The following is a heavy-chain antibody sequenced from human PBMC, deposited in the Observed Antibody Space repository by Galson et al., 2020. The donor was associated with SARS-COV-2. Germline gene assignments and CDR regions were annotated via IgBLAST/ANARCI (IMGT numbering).Heavy chain of an antibody. Sequence: SETLSLTCTVSGGSISSYYWSWIRQPAGKGLEWIGRIYTSGSTNYNPSLKSRVTMSVDTSKNQFSLKLSSVTAADTAVYYCAREWWLRLRSGSRNYYYGRDVWGQGTTVTVSS. CDR3: AREWWLRLRSGSRNYYYGRDV. CDR2: IYTSGST. D-gene: IGHD5-12*01. J-gene: IGHJ6*02. V-gene: IGHV4-4*07. CDR1: GGSISSYY.